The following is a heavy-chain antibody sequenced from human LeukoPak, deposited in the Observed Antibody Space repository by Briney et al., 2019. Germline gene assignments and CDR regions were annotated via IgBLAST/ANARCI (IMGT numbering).Heavy chain of an antibody. CDR1: GGTFSSYA. D-gene: IGHD2-2*01. V-gene: IGHV1-69*04. J-gene: IGHJ6*02. Sequence: ASVKVSCEASGGTFSSYAISWVRQAPGQGLEWMGRIIPILGIANYAQKFQGRVTITADKSTSTAYMELSSLRSEDTAVYYCASTIIVVPAAHAYYGMDVWGQGTTVTVSS. CDR2: IIPILGIA. CDR3: ASTIIVVPAAHAYYGMDV.